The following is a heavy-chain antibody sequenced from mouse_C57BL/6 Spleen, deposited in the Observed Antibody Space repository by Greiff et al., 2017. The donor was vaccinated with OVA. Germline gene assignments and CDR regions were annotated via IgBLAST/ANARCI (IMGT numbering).Heavy chain of an antibody. CDR1: GYTFTTYP. Sequence: VQGVESGAELVKPGASVKMSCKASGYTFTTYPIEWMKQNHGKSLEWIGNFHPYNDDTKYNEKFKGKATLTVEKSSSTVYLELSRLTSDDSAVYYCARKGGYGSSYEYFDVWGTGTTVTVSS. J-gene: IGHJ1*03. CDR3: ARKGGYGSSYEYFDV. CDR2: FHPYNDDT. D-gene: IGHD1-1*01. V-gene: IGHV1-47*01.